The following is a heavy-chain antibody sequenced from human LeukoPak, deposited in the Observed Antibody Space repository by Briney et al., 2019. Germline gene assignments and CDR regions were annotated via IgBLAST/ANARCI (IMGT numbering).Heavy chain of an antibody. Sequence: PSETLSLTCSVSVDSNKSYYWSWIREPPGEGLEWIGYIFNSGRTNYNPSLKSRVTISVDTSENQFSLKLSSVTAADTAVYYCARDKGTTDLLDAWGKGTTVTVSS. J-gene: IGHJ6*04. V-gene: IGHV4-59*12. CDR2: IFNSGRT. CDR3: ARDKGTTDLLDA. CDR1: VDSNKSYY. D-gene: IGHD1-1*01.